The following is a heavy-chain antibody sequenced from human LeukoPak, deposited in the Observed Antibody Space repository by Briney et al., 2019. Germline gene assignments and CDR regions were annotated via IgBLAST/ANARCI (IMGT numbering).Heavy chain of an antibody. D-gene: IGHD6-13*01. Sequence: SETLSLTCTVSGGSIRSYFWSWIRQPPGKGLEWIGYIYYTGNTNYNPSLKSRVTISIDTSKNQFSLKLTSATAADTAVYYCARFSTIWYLGEYWGQGTLVTVSS. CDR1: GGSIRSYF. V-gene: IGHV4-59*01. J-gene: IGHJ4*02. CDR3: ARFSTIWYLGEY. CDR2: IYYTGNT.